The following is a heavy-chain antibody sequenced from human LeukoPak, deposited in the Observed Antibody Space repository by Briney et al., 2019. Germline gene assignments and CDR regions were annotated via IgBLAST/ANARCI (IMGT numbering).Heavy chain of an antibody. V-gene: IGHV3-74*01. CDR1: GFTFSGYW. J-gene: IGHJ4*02. Sequence: GGSLRLSCAAPGFTFSGYWMHWVRQAPGKGLVWVSRINGDGSTTSYADSVMGRFTISRDNAKNTLYLQMNSLRAEDTAVYYCARVIYSGWEGELSDWGQGTLVTVSS. CDR2: INGDGSTT. CDR3: ARVIYSGWEGELSD. D-gene: IGHD6-19*01.